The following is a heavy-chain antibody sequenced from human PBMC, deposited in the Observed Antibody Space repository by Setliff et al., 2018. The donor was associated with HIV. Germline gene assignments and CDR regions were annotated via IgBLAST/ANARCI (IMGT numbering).Heavy chain of an antibody. CDR2: INPNSGAT. D-gene: IGHD6-13*01. CDR1: GYTFSGYY. J-gene: IGHJ4*02. Sequence: ASVKVSCKASGYTFSGYYMHWVRQAPGQGLEWMGRINPNSGATNYAQKFQGRVTMTRDTSISTAFMEVSRLTSDDTAVYFCARGYNRGSLEQQLVHFDYWGQGTLVTVSS. CDR3: ARGYNRGSLEQQLVHFDY. V-gene: IGHV1-2*06.